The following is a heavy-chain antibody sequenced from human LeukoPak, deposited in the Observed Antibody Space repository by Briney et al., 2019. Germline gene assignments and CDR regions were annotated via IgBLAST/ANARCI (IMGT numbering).Heavy chain of an antibody. Sequence: PSETLSLTCTVSGGSIRSYYWSWIRQSPGKGLEWIGYIHYSGNTNYNPSLKSRVTMSEDTSKNQVSLKLSSVTAADTAVYYCARASRDSGSYDWFDPWGQGTLVIVSS. V-gene: IGHV4-59*01. CDR1: GGSIRSYY. CDR2: IHYSGNT. CDR3: ARASRDSGSYDWFDP. J-gene: IGHJ5*02. D-gene: IGHD1-26*01.